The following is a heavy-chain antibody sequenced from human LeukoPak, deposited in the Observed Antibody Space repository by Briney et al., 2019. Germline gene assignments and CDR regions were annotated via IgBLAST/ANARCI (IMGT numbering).Heavy chain of an antibody. D-gene: IGHD2-2*02. J-gene: IGHJ3*02. CDR3: ARERGGFCSGTSCYKAFDI. Sequence: GGSLRLSCAASGFTFSSYWMTWIRQAPGKGLEWVANIKQDGSEKYYVDSVKGRFTISRDSANNSLYLQLNSLRAEDTAVYYCARERGGFCSGTSCYKAFDIWGQGTMVTVSS. V-gene: IGHV3-7*01. CDR1: GFTFSSYW. CDR2: IKQDGSEK.